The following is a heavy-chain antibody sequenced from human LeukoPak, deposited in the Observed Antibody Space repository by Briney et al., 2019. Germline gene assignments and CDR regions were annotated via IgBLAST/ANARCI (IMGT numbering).Heavy chain of an antibody. Sequence: GASVKVSCKASGYTFTSYYMHWVRQAPGQGLEWMGIINPSGGSTSYAQKFQGRVTMTRDTSTSTAYMELRSLRSDDTAVYYCARDTTSIRGACGYWGRGTLVTVSS. CDR1: GYTFTSYY. D-gene: IGHD2/OR15-2a*01. CDR3: ARDTTSIRGACGY. CDR2: INPSGGST. J-gene: IGHJ4*02. V-gene: IGHV1-46*01.